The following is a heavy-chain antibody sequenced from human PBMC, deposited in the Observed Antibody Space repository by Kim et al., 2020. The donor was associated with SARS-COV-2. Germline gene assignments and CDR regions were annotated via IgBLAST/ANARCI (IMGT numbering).Heavy chain of an antibody. V-gene: IGHV3-7*01. J-gene: IGHJ6*02. CDR3: ARDALTVGATTNYYYYGMDV. D-gene: IGHD1-26*01. Sequence: GGSLRHSCAASGFTFSSYWMSWVRQAPGKGLEWVANIKQDGSEKYYVDSVKGRFTISRDNAKNSLYLQMNSLRAEDTAVYYCARDALTVGATTNYYYYGMDVWGQGTTVTVSS. CDR1: GFTFSSYW. CDR2: IKQDGSEK.